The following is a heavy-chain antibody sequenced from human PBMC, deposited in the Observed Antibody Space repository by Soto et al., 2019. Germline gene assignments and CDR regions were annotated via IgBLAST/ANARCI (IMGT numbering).Heavy chain of an antibody. Sequence: GGSLRLSCAAFGFTFTSYSMNWVRKAPGKGLEWVSYIRGTTHYADSVKGRFTISRDNARSSLYLQMNSLRADDTAVYYCARDDSSAFDIWGQGTIVTVSS. CDR2: IRGTT. V-gene: IGHV3-48*01. D-gene: IGHD2-21*01. CDR1: GFTFTSYS. CDR3: ARDDSSAFDI. J-gene: IGHJ3*02.